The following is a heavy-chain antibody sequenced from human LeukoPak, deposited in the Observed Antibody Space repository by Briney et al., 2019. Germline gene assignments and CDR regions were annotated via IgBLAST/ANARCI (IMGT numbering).Heavy chain of an antibody. CDR3: ARGTYYYDSSGYYPLYFDY. V-gene: IGHV3-23*01. D-gene: IGHD3-22*01. CDR1: GFTFSSYG. J-gene: IGHJ4*02. CDR2: ISGSGGST. Sequence: GGSLRLSCAASGFTFSSYGMSWVRQAPGKGLEWVSAISGSGGSTYYADSVKGRFTISRDNSKNTLYLQMNSLRAEDTAVYYCARGTYYYDSSGYYPLYFDYWGQGTLVTVSS.